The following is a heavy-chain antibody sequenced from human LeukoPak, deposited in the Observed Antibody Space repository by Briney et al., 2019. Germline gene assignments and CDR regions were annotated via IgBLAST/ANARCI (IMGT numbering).Heavy chain of an antibody. CDR2: INYSGST. J-gene: IGHJ4*02. CDR3: ASNYYDSRGYSQ. Sequence: SETLSLTCAVYGGSFSGYYWSWIRQPPGKGLEWIGEINYSGSTNYNSSLKSRVTILVDTSKNQFSLKLSSVTAADTAVYYCASNYYDSRGYSQWGQGTLVTVSS. V-gene: IGHV4-34*01. CDR1: GGSFSGYY. D-gene: IGHD3-22*01.